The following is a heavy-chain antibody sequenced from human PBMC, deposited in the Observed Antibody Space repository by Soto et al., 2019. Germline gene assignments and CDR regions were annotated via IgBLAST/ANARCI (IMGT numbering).Heavy chain of an antibody. CDR1: GGPISSYY. J-gene: IGHJ5*02. CDR2: IFYTGNT. V-gene: IGHV4-59*01. D-gene: IGHD3-10*01. Sequence: PSETLSLTCNVSGGPISSYYWSWIRQSPGKGLEWIGQIFYTGNTNYNPSLKSRVTMSVDIPKKQFSLKLRSVTTADTAIYFCARNNVRGVSNSYNWMDPWGQGTLGTVSS. CDR3: ARNNVRGVSNSYNWMDP.